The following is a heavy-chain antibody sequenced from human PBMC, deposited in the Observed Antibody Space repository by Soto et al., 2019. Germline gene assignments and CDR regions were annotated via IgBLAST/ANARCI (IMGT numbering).Heavy chain of an antibody. J-gene: IGHJ5*02. CDR2: ISYDGSNK. CDR1: GFTFSSYA. CDR3: ARDRSKVVTMVRGVKPLNWFDP. V-gene: IGHV3-30-3*01. Sequence: LRLSCAASGFTFSSYAMHWVRQAPGKGLEWVAVISYDGSNKYYADSVKGRFTISRDNSKNTLYLQMNSLRAEDTAVYYCARDRSKVVTMVRGVKPLNWFDPWGQGTLVTVSS. D-gene: IGHD3-10*01.